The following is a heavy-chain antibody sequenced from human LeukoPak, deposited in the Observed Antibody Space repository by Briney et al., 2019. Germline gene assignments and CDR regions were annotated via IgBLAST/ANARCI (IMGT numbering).Heavy chain of an antibody. J-gene: IGHJ4*02. Sequence: ASVKVSCKASRYTFTGYYMHWVRQAPGQGLEWMGWIYPNSGGTNYAQKFQGRVTMTRDTSISTAYMELSRLRSDDTAVYYCARDRLRVAMDYWGQGTLVTVSS. CDR2: IYPNSGGT. V-gene: IGHV1-2*02. D-gene: IGHD2-15*01. CDR3: ARDRLRVAMDY. CDR1: RYTFTGYY.